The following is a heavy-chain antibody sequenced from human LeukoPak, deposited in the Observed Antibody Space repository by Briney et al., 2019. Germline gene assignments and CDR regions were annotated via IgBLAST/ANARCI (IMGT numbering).Heavy chain of an antibody. CDR2: ISHDGTVT. Sequence: GGSLRLSCEASGFAFSSYGMQWVRQAPGMGPEWVSVISHDGTVTHYADSVKGRFTISRDSSTNTLYLQMDSLRTEDTAVYYCAKEGSQYASSWFDYWGQGTLVTVSS. V-gene: IGHV3-30*18. CDR1: GFAFSSYG. CDR3: AKEGSQYASSWFDY. D-gene: IGHD6-13*01. J-gene: IGHJ4*02.